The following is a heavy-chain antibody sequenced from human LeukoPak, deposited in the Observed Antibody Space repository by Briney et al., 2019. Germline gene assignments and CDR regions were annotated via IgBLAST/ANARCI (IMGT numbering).Heavy chain of an antibody. V-gene: IGHV3-53*01. J-gene: IGHJ3*02. Sequence: GGSLRLSCAASGFTVSDSFMTWVRQAPGKGLEWVSVIHSDGNTLYADSVEGRFTISRDNFKNTVYLQMSSLRAEDTAVYYCAREDNRGVYDDGFDIWGQGTMVTVSS. CDR3: AREDNRGVYDDGFDI. CDR1: GFTVSDSF. D-gene: IGHD5/OR15-5a*01. CDR2: IHSDGNT.